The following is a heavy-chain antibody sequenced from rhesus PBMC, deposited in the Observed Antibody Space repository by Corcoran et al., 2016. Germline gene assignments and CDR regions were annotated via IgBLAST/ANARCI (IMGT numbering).Heavy chain of an antibody. V-gene: IGHV5-2*01. D-gene: IGHD6-31*01. CDR1: GYSFTSYW. CDR3: ATHYSSGWYYFDY. CDR2: IDPSDSAT. Sequence: EVQLVQSGAEVKRPGESLKISCKTSGYSFTSYWISWVRQMPGKGLVWIGAIDPSDSATRYSPSFQGQVTISADKSISTTYLQWSSLKASDSATYYCATHYSSGWYYFDYWGQGVLVTVSS. J-gene: IGHJ4*01.